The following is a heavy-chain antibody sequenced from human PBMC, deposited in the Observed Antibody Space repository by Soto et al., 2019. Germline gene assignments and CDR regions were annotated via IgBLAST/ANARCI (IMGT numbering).Heavy chain of an antibody. V-gene: IGHV3-74*01. Sequence: GGSLRVSCAASGFTFGNSWMHWVRQAPGEGLEWVSRMNSDGSSTNYADSVKGRFTVSRDNAKNTLYLQMNSLRAEDTAVYYCATAEVDYWGPGTLVTVSS. CDR2: MNSDGSST. J-gene: IGHJ4*02. CDR1: GFTFGNSW. CDR3: ATAEVDY.